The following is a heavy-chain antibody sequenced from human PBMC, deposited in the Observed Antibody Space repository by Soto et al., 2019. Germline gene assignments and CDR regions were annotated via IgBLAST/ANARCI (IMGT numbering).Heavy chain of an antibody. Sequence: GESLKISCKGSGYSFTSYWISWVRQMPGKGLEWMGRIDPSDSYTNYSPSFQGHVAISADKSISTAYLQWSSLKASDTAMYYCARHGHGYNREFFDYWGQGTLVTVSS. CDR2: IDPSDSYT. D-gene: IGHD5-12*01. CDR1: GYSFTSYW. CDR3: ARHGHGYNREFFDY. J-gene: IGHJ4*02. V-gene: IGHV5-10-1*01.